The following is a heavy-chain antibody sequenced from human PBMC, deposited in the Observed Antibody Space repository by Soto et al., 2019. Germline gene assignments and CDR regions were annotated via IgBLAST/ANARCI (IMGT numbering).Heavy chain of an antibody. CDR2: ISSSRSTI. V-gene: IGHV3-48*01. D-gene: IGHD5-12*01. CDR3: ARSGYGAYYYYYYYMDV. Sequence: EVQLVESGGGLVQPGGSLRLSCAASGFTFSSYSMNWVRQAPGKGLEWVSYISSSRSTIYYADSVKGRFTISRDNAKNSLYLQRNSLRAEDTAVYYCARSGYGAYYYYYYYMDVWGKGTTVTVSS. CDR1: GFTFSSYS. J-gene: IGHJ6*03.